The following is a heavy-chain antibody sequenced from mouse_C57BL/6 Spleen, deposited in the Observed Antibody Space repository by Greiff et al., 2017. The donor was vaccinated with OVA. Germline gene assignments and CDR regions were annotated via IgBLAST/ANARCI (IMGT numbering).Heavy chain of an antibody. V-gene: IGHV14-1*01. CDR1: GFNIKDNY. CDR3: TAWYYGSSYDWFAY. Sequence: VQLQQSGAELVRPGASVKLSCTASGFNIKDNYMHWVKQRPEQGLEWIGRIDPEDGDTEYAPKFQGKATMTADTSSNTAYLQLSSLTSEDTAVYYCTAWYYGSSYDWFAYWGQGTLVTVSA. J-gene: IGHJ3*01. D-gene: IGHD1-1*01. CDR2: IDPEDGDT.